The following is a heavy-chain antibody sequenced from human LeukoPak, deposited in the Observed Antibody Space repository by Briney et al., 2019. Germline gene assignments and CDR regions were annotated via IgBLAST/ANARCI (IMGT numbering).Heavy chain of an antibody. Sequence: GASVKVSCRASGYTFTGYYMHWVRQAPGQGLEWMGWISAYNGNTNYAQKLQGRVTMTTDTSTSTAYMELRSLRSDDTAVYYCARETVFGSSIRYFDWLSFDYWGQGTLVTVSS. CDR3: ARETVFGSSIRYFDWLSFDY. V-gene: IGHV1-18*04. CDR2: ISAYNGNT. CDR1: GYTFTGYY. J-gene: IGHJ4*02. D-gene: IGHD3-9*01.